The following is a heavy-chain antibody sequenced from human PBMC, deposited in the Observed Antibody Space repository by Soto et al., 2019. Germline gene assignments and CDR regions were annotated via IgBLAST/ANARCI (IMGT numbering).Heavy chain of an antibody. D-gene: IGHD2-2*02. J-gene: IGHJ4*02. Sequence: GESLKISCKGSGYSFTTYWISWLRQMPGKGLEWMGRIDPSDSYTNYSPSFQGHVTFSADKSISTAYLQWSSLKTSDTAMYYCARPPGYCSSTSCYTHFDYWGQGTLVTVSS. CDR1: GYSFTTYW. CDR2: IDPSDSYT. CDR3: ARPPGYCSSTSCYTHFDY. V-gene: IGHV5-10-1*01.